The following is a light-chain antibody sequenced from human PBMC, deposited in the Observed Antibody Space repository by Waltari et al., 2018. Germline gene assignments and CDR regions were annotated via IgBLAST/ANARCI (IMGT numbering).Light chain of an antibody. J-gene: IGKJ2*01. V-gene: IGKV3-11*01. CDR3: QQRSSWTPHT. CDR1: QSVGTY. Sequence: EIVLTQSPATLSLSPGETATLSCRAGQSVGTYLAWYQHKPGQAPRLLIYDASNRATGIPARFRGSGSETDFTLTISSLEAEDFAVYFCQQRSSWTPHTFGQGARLEIK. CDR2: DAS.